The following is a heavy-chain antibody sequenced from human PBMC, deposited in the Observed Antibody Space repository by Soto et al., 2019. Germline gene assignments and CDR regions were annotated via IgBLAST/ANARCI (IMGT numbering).Heavy chain of an antibody. Sequence: PSETLSLTCTVSGGSISSYYWSWIRQPPGKGLEWIGYIYYSGSTNYNPSLKSRVTISVDTSKNQFSLKLSSVTAADTAVYYCARHYDILTGYYSGSYGMDVWGQGTTVTVSS. D-gene: IGHD3-9*01. CDR2: IYYSGST. CDR3: ARHYDILTGYYSGSYGMDV. CDR1: GGSISSYY. V-gene: IGHV4-59*08. J-gene: IGHJ6*02.